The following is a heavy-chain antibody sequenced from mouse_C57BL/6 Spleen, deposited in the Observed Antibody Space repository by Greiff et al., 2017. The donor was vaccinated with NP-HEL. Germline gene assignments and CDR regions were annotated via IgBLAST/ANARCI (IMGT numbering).Heavy chain of an antibody. V-gene: IGHV1-82*01. D-gene: IGHD2-1*01. CDR2: IYPGDGDT. Sequence: QVHVKQSGPELVKPGASVKISCKASGYAFSSSWMNWVKQRPGQGLEWIGRIYPGDGDTNYNGKFKGKATLTADKSSSTAYMQLSSLTSEDSAVYFCATDYGNYRELDYFDYWGQGTTLTVSS. CDR1: GYAFSSSW. CDR3: ATDYGNYRELDYFDY. J-gene: IGHJ2*01.